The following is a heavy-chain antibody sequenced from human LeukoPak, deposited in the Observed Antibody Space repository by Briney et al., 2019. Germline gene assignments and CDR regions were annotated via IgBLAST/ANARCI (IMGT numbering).Heavy chain of an antibody. J-gene: IGHJ3*02. CDR2: ISGSSANT. Sequence: ASVKVSCKASGYIFTSYGISWVRQAPGQGLEWMGWISGSSANTNYAQKLQGRVTMTEDTSTDTAYMELSSLRSEDTAVYYCATHFVSSGPDAFDIWGQGTMVIVSS. CDR1: GYIFTSYG. CDR3: ATHFVSSGPDAFDI. D-gene: IGHD3-22*01. V-gene: IGHV1-18*01.